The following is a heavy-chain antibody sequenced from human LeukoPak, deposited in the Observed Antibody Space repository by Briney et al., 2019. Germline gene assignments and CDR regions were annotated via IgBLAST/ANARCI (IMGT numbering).Heavy chain of an antibody. CDR1: GGSFSGYY. Sequence: SETLSLTCAVYGGSFSGYYWSWIRQPPGKGLEWIGEINHSGSTNYNPSLKSRVTISVDTSKNQFSLKLSSVTAADTAVYYCARPNHLTGYYFDYWGQGTLVTVSS. CDR2: INHSGST. V-gene: IGHV4-34*01. CDR3: ARPNHLTGYYFDY. J-gene: IGHJ4*02. D-gene: IGHD3-9*01.